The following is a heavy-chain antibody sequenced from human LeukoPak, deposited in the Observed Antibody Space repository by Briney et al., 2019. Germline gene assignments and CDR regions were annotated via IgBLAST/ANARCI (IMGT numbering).Heavy chain of an antibody. D-gene: IGHD6-13*01. Sequence: ASVKVSCKASGYTFTSYDINWVRQATGQGLEWMGWMNPNSGNTGYAQKFQGRVTMTRNTSISTAYMELSSLRSEDTAVYYCARAGGYSSSWYPAHYYYYGMDVWGQGTTVTVSS. CDR2: MNPNSGNT. CDR3: ARAGGYSSSWYPAHYYYYGMDV. CDR1: GYTFTSYD. J-gene: IGHJ6*02. V-gene: IGHV1-8*01.